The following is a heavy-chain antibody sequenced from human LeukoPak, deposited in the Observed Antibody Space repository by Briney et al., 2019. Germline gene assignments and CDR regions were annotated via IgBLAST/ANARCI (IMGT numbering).Heavy chain of an antibody. D-gene: IGHD1-7*01. CDR2: ISYDGSNK. V-gene: IGHV3-30*18. Sequence: GGSLRLSCAASGSTFSSYGMPWVRQAPGKGLEWVAVISYDGSNKYYADSVKGRFTISRDNSKNTLYLQMNSLRAEDTAVYYCAKTARTRTTTRHRYNWFDPWGQGTLVTVSS. J-gene: IGHJ5*02. CDR1: GSTFSSYG. CDR3: AKTARTRTTTRHRYNWFDP.